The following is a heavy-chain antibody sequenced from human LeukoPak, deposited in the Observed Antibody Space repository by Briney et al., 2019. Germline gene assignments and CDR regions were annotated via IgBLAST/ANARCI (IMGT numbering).Heavy chain of an antibody. CDR1: GYTFTIYA. V-gene: IGHV1-3*01. CDR3: AREGAGYSYGYLGFDY. D-gene: IGHD5-18*01. CDR2: INAGNGNT. Sequence: ASVKVSFKASGYTFTIYAMHWVRQAPGQRLEWMGWINAGNGNTKYSQKFQGRVTITRDTSASTAYMELSSLRSEDTAVYYCAREGAGYSYGYLGFDYWGQGTLVTVSS. J-gene: IGHJ4*02.